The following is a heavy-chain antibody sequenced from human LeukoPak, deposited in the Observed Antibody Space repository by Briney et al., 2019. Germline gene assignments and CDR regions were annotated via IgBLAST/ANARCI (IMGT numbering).Heavy chain of an antibody. J-gene: IGHJ5*02. Sequence: SETLSFTCTVSGGSLSSQYWSWIRQPPGKGLEWIGYIYYRGSTSYNPSLKSRVTISVDTSKNQFSLRLNSVTAADTAVYYCARDIISEYSKSHSHFDPWGQGTLVTVSS. CDR1: GGSLSSQY. CDR2: IYYRGST. V-gene: IGHV4-59*11. CDR3: ARDIISEYSKSHSHFDP. D-gene: IGHD5-18*01.